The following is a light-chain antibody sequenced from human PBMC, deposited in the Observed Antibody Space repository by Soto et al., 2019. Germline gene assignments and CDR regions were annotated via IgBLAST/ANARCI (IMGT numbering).Light chain of an antibody. Sequence: EIVVTQSPGTLSFAPGERATLSCRAIQSLYSNSLAWSQQSPGQSHRLLVYGASSRATGIPDRFSGIGVGTDFALTISRLEPEDSAVYYCHQYDNAPFTFGHGTRVGIK. V-gene: IGKV3-20*01. CDR2: GAS. J-gene: IGKJ3*01. CDR1: QSLYSNS. CDR3: HQYDNAPFT.